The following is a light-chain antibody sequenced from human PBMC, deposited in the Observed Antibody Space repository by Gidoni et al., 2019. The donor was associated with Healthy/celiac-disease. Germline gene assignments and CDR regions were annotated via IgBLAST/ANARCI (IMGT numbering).Light chain of an antibody. CDR2: WAS. V-gene: IGKV4-1*01. Sequence: DIVMTQSPDSLAVSLGETATINCKSSQSVLYSSNNKNYLAWYQQKPGQPPKLLIYWASTRESGVPDRFSGSGSGTDFTLTISSLQAEDVAVYYCQQYYSTPLTFXGXTKVXIK. CDR3: QQYYSTPLT. CDR1: QSVLYSSNNKNY. J-gene: IGKJ4*01.